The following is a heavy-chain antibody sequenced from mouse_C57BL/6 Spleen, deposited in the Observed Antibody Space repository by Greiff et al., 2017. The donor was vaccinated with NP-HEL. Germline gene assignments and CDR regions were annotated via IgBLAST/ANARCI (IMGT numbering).Heavy chain of an antibody. CDR3: ARTNYYGSSSGFAY. CDR2: ISSGSSTI. D-gene: IGHD1-1*01. Sequence: EVKVVESGGGLVKPGGSLKLSCAASGFTFSDYGMHWVRQAPEKGLEWVAYISSGSSTIYYADTVKGRFTISRDNAKNTLFLQMTSRRSEDTAMYYCARTNYYGSSSGFAYWGQGTLVTVSA. J-gene: IGHJ3*01. CDR1: GFTFSDYG. V-gene: IGHV5-17*01.